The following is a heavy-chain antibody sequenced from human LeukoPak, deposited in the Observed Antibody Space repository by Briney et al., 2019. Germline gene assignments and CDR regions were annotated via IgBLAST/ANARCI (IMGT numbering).Heavy chain of an antibody. CDR1: GGTFSSYA. D-gene: IGHD4-23*01. V-gene: IGHV1-69*13. J-gene: IGHJ6*02. CDR2: IIPIFGTA. Sequence: SVKVSCKASGGTFSSYAISWVRQAPGQGLEWMGGIIPIFGTANYAQKFQSRVTITADESTSTAYMELSSLRSEDTAVYYCACGNSEDYYYGMDVWGQGPRSPSP. CDR3: ACGNSEDYYYGMDV.